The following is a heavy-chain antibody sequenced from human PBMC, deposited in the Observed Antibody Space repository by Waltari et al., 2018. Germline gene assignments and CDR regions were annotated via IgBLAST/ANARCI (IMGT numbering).Heavy chain of an antibody. Sequence: QITLKESGPTLVKSTQTLTLTCTFSGFSLTTSAVGVGWIRQPPGKALEWLGIIYWNDDKRYNPSLETRLTITQDTSKNQVVLTMTNMDPVDTATYFCAHRIPATGANCFNSWGQGTLVTVSS. CDR3: AHRIPATGANCFNS. CDR2: IYWNDDK. J-gene: IGHJ4*02. V-gene: IGHV2-5*01. CDR1: GFSLTTSAVG. D-gene: IGHD1-1*01.